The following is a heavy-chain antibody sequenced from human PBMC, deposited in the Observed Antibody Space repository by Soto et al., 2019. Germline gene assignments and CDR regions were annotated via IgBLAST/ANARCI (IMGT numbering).Heavy chain of an antibody. CDR2: LYWDDDK. CDR3: AHRRVRDSSGENFDS. J-gene: IGHJ4*02. V-gene: IGHV2-5*02. Sequence: QITLKESGPTLVKPTQTLTLTCTFSGFSLNTNAVGVAWIRQPPGKALEWLALLYWDDDKRYSPSLKSRLTITTDTSKTQVVHTLTNMDPEDTATYYCAHRRVRDSSGENFDSWGQGTLVTVSS. D-gene: IGHD6-19*01. CDR1: GFSLNTNAVG.